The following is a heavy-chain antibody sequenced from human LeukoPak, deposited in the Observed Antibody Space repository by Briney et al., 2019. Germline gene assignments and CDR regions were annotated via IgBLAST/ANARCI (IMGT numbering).Heavy chain of an antibody. D-gene: IGHD3-3*01. CDR2: IYYSGST. Sequence: PSETLSLTCTVSGGSISSSSYYWGWIRQPPGKGLEWIGSIYYSGSTYYNPSLKSRVTISVDTSKNQFSLKLSSVTAADTAVCYCARRGFLEWLPPFDYWGQGTLVTVSS. V-gene: IGHV4-39*01. J-gene: IGHJ4*02. CDR1: GGSISSSSYY. CDR3: ARRGFLEWLPPFDY.